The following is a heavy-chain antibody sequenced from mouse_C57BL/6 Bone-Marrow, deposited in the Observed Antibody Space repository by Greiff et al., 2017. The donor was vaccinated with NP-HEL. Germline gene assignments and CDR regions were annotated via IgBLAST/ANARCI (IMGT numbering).Heavy chain of an antibody. D-gene: IGHD1-1*01. Sequence: QVQLQQSGAELVRPGTSVKMSCKASGYTFTNYWIGWAKQRPGHGLEWIGDIYPGGGYTNYNEKFKGKATLTADKSSSTAYMQFSSLTSEDSAIYYCARSASVYYYGSSYWYFDVWGTGTTVTVSS. CDR1: GYTFTNYW. V-gene: IGHV1-63*01. J-gene: IGHJ1*03. CDR3: ARSASVYYYGSSYWYFDV. CDR2: IYPGGGYT.